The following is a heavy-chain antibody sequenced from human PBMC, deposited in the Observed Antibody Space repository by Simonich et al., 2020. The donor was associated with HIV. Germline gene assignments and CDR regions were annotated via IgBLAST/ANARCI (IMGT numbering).Heavy chain of an antibody. V-gene: IGHV1-69*09. D-gene: IGHD3-16*01. CDR3: ASLGAPHAFDI. J-gene: IGHJ3*02. CDR1: GGTSSSFA. Sequence: QVQLVQSGAEVKKPGSSVKVSCKASGGTSSSFAISWVRQAPGQGLEWMVGITPILSIANYAQKFQGRVTITADKSTSTAYMELSSLRSEDTAVYFCASLGAPHAFDIWGQGTMVTVSS. CDR2: ITPILSIA.